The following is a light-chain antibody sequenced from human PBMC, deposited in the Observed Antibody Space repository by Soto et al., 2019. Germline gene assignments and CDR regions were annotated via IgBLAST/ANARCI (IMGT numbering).Light chain of an antibody. CDR1: QSINSW. J-gene: IGKJ4*01. CDR2: KAS. V-gene: IGKV1-5*03. CDR3: LQYNHYPLT. Sequence: DIQMTQSPSTLSASVRDRVTLTCRASQSINSWLAWHQQRPGKGPKLLIHKASILEGGVPSRFSGSASGTEFTLTISSLQPDDFATYYCLQYNHYPLTFGGGTKVDIK.